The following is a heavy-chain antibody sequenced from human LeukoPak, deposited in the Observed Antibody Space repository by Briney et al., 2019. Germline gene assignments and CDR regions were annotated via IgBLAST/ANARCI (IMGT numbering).Heavy chain of an antibody. CDR1: GLTVSSTY. CDR2: IYSGGST. CDR3: ARVGREYYDSTGPYGLDV. V-gene: IGHV3-66*01. D-gene: IGHD3-22*01. J-gene: IGHJ6*02. Sequence: GGSLRLSCAASGLTVSSTYMSWVRQTPGKGLEWVSVIYSGGSTYYADSVKGRFTISRDNSKNTLYLQMNSLRAEDTAVYYCARVGREYYDSTGPYGLDVWGQGTTVTVSS.